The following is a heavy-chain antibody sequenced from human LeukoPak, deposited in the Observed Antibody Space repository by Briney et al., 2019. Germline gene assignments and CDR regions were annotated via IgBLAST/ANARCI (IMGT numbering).Heavy chain of an antibody. V-gene: IGHV1-69*05. CDR3: ARSSFIAAAGYFY. CDR1: GGTFSSYA. J-gene: IGHJ4*02. D-gene: IGHD6-13*01. CDR2: IIPIFGTA. Sequence: SVKVSCKASGGTFSSYAISWVRQAPGQGLEWMGGIIPIFGTANYAQKFQGRVTITTDESTSTAYMELSSLRSEDTAVYYCARSSFIAAAGYFYWGQGTLVTVSS.